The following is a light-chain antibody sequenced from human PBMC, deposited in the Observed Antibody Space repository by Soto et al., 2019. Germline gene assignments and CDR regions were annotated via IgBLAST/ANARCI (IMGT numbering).Light chain of an antibody. CDR3: QQYRSSPLT. J-gene: IGKJ4*01. V-gene: IGKV3-20*01. CDR2: GAS. Sequence: EIVLTQSPGTLSLSPWEIATLSCRASQSVSSSYLAWYQQKPGQAPRLLIYGASSRATGIPDRFSGSGSGTDFTLTISRLEPEDFAVYYSQQYRSSPLTFGGGTKVDIK. CDR1: QSVSSSY.